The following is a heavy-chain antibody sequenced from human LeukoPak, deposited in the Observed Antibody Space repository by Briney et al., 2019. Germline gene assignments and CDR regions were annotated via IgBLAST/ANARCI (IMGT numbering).Heavy chain of an antibody. V-gene: IGHV5-51*01. Sequence: HGESLKISCKGSGYSFTSYWIGWVRQMPGKGLEWMGIISPGDSDTRYSPSFQGQVTFSADKSSSTAYLQWSSLKASDSAMYYCARWPPSTTVTTRAFDYWGQGTLVTVSS. CDR3: ARWPPSTTVTTRAFDY. J-gene: IGHJ4*02. CDR1: GYSFTSYW. D-gene: IGHD4-17*01. CDR2: ISPGDSDT.